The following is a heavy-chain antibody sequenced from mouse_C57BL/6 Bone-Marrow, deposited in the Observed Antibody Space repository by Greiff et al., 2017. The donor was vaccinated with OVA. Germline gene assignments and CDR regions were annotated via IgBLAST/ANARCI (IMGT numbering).Heavy chain of an antibody. J-gene: IGHJ3*01. V-gene: IGHV1-78*01. CDR3: ARDHDGYYPWFAY. Sequence: VQLVESDAELVKPGASVKISCKVSGYTFTDHTIHWMKQRPEQGLEWIGYIYPRDGSTKYNEKFKGKATLTADKSSSTAYMQLNSLTSEDSAVYFCARDHDGYYPWFAYWGQGTLVTVSA. CDR1: GYTFTDHT. D-gene: IGHD2-3*01. CDR2: IYPRDGST.